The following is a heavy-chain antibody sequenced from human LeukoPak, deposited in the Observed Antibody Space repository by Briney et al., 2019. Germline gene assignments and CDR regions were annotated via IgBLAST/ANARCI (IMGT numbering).Heavy chain of an antibody. V-gene: IGHV4-59*01. D-gene: IGHD1-7*01. Sequence: SETLSLTCTVSGGSISGYYWSWIRQPPGKGVEWIGYIYYSGSTNYNPSLKSRVTISVDTSKNQFSLKLSSVTAADTAVYYCARVLPLGTGTTFDYWGQGTLVTVSS. J-gene: IGHJ4*02. CDR1: GGSISGYY. CDR2: IYYSGST. CDR3: ARVLPLGTGTTFDY.